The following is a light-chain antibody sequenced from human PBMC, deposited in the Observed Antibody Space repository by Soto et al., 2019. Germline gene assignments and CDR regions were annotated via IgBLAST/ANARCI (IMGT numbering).Light chain of an antibody. V-gene: IGKV3-20*01. CDR3: QHYGPAPWT. CDR1: QTVSGSY. J-gene: IGKJ1*01. CDR2: AAS. Sequence: EIVLTQSAGTLSLSPGERATLSCRASQTVSGSYLAWFQQKPGQTPRLLIYAASTRAAGVPGRFSGSGSGTDFSLTINRLELEDFAVYYGQHYGPAPWTVGKGTKVKIK.